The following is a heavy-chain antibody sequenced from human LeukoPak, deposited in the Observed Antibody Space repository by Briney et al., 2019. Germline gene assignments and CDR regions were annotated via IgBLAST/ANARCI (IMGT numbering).Heavy chain of an antibody. CDR3: ASTQYYYDSSGYSPFDY. V-gene: IGHV3-30*02. CDR1: GFTVSSNY. CDR2: IRYDGSNK. J-gene: IGHJ4*02. D-gene: IGHD3-22*01. Sequence: GGSLRLSCAASGFTVSSNYMSWVRQAPGKGLEWVAFIRYDGSNKYYADSVKGRFTISRDNSKNTLYLQMNSLRAEDTAVYYCASTQYYYDSSGYSPFDYWGQGTLVTVSS.